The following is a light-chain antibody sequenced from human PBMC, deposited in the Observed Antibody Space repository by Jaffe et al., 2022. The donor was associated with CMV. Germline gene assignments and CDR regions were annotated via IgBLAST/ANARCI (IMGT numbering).Light chain of an antibody. CDR2: DAS. V-gene: IGKV3-11*01. CDR1: QSVSSN. J-gene: IGKJ2*01. Sequence: EIVLTQSPATLSLSPGERATLSCRASQSVSSNLAWYQQKPGQAPRLLIFDASNRATGIPARFSGGGSGTDFTLTISSLDPEDFALYYCQQRSNWPYTFGQGTKLEIK. CDR3: QQRSNWPYT.